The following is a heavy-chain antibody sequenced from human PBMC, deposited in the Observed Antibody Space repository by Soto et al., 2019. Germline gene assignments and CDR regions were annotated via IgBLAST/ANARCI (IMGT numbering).Heavy chain of an antibody. CDR3: ARGYYDFWSGYYLDY. Sequence: SVKVSCKDSGGTFSSYAISWVRQAPGQGLEWMGGIIPIFGTANYAQKFQGRVTITADKSTSTAYMELSSLRSEDTAVYYCARGYYDFWSGYYLDYWGQGTLVTVSS. J-gene: IGHJ4*02. V-gene: IGHV1-69*06. D-gene: IGHD3-3*01. CDR2: IIPIFGTA. CDR1: GGTFSSYA.